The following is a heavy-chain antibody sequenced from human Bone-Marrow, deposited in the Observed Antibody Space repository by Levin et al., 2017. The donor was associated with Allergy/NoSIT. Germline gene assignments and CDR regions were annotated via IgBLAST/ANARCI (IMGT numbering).Heavy chain of an antibody. Sequence: GESLKISCAASGFTFSDYYMSWIRQAPGKGPEWVSYISSSGTTIYDTDSVKGRFTISRDNTKKSLYLQMNSLRAEDTAVYFCTRVASLTGNALDAFDIWGQGTMVTVSS. J-gene: IGHJ3*02. V-gene: IGHV3-11*01. D-gene: IGHD1-20*01. CDR1: GFTFSDYY. CDR2: ISSSGTTI. CDR3: TRVASLTGNALDAFDI.